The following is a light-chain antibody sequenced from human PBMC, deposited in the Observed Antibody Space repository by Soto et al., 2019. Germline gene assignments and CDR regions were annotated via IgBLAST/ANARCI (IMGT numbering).Light chain of an antibody. CDR2: GAS. J-gene: IGKJ1*01. CDR3: QQYNNWPPWT. Sequence: EIGMTQSRATLSVSPGERATLSCRASQSVSSNLAWYQQKPGQAPRLLIYGASTRATGIPARFSGSGSGTEFTLTISSLQSEDFAVYYCQQYNNWPPWTFGQGTKVEIK. V-gene: IGKV3-15*01. CDR1: QSVSSN.